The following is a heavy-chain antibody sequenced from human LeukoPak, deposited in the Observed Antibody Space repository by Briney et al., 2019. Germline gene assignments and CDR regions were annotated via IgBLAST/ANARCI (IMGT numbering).Heavy chain of an antibody. CDR1: GRSFSGYY. CDR2: INHSGST. J-gene: IGHJ5*02. Sequence: SETLSLTCAVYGRSFSGYYRSWIRQPPGKGLEWIGEINHSGSTNYNPSLKSRVTISVDTSKNQFSLKLSSVTAADTAVYYCARGRLPFWSGYGYNWFDPWGQGTLVTVSS. D-gene: IGHD3-3*01. V-gene: IGHV4-34*01. CDR3: ARGRLPFWSGYGYNWFDP.